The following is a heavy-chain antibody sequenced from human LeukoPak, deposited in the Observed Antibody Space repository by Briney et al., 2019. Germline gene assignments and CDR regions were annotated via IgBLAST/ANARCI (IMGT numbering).Heavy chain of an antibody. J-gene: IGHJ5*02. CDR3: TSNGDWGTFGWFDP. CDR1: GDSINNFY. Sequence: SETLSLTCTVSGDSINNFYWSWIRQPPGKGLEWIGYIYYSGITNYNPSLKGRVTISVDTSKNQFSLKLSSVTAAGTAVYYCTSNGDWGTFGWFDPWGQGTLVTVSS. D-gene: IGHD2-21*02. CDR2: IYYSGIT. V-gene: IGHV4-59*01.